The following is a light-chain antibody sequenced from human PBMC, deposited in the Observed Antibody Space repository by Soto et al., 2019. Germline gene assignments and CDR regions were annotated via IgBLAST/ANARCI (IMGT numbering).Light chain of an antibody. CDR1: QSISTY. CDR2: AAS. J-gene: IGKJ5*01. V-gene: IGKV1-39*01. CDR3: QQSYSTPIT. Sequence: DIQMTQSPSSLSASVGDRVTITCRASQSISTYLNWYQQKPGKAPKVLIYAASSLQSGVPSRFSGSGSGTDFTLTISSLQPEDFATYYCQQSYSTPITLGQGTRLEIK.